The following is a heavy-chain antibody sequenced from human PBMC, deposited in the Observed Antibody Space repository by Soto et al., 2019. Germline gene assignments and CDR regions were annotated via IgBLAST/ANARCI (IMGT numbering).Heavy chain of an antibody. V-gene: IGHV3-74*01. CDR1: GFTFSYYW. CDR3: GRGDRGAFDL. Sequence: EVQLVESGGGLVRPGGSLRLSCAASGFTFSYYWMHWVRQAPGKGLVWVSRIHSDGSSTTYADFVKGRFIISRYNARKTVDLQLNSVRVEDTAGYYCGRGDRGAFDLCGQGTVVTVSS. D-gene: IGHD3-10*01. CDR2: IHSDGSST. J-gene: IGHJ3*01.